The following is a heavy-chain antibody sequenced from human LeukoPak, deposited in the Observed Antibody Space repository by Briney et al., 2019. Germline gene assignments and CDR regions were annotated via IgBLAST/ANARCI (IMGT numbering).Heavy chain of an antibody. Sequence: ASVKVSCKASGYTLSNYCISWVRHAPGQGLEWMGWISTYSGDTHYPQKFQGRVTMTTDTSTSTVYMELTSLRFDDTAVYYCARDSRGWYDNFHAFDMWGQGTMVTVSS. CDR2: ISTYSGDT. J-gene: IGHJ3*02. V-gene: IGHV1-18*01. CDR3: ARDSRGWYDNFHAFDM. D-gene: IGHD6-19*01. CDR1: GYTLSNYC.